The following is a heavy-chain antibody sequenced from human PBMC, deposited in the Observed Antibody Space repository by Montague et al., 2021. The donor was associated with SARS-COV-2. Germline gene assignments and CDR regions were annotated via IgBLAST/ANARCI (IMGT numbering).Heavy chain of an antibody. V-gene: IGHV3-48*03. CDR2: ISSSGSTI. J-gene: IGHJ6*02. D-gene: IGHD2-15*01. Sequence: SLRLSCAASGFTFSSSEMNWVRQAPGKGLEWVSYISSSGSTIYYADSVKGRFTISRDNAKNSLYLQMNSLRAEDTAVYYCAATSGDIVVVVAAYYGKDVWGQGTTVTVSS. CDR3: AATSGDIVVVVAAYYGKDV. CDR1: GFTFSSSE.